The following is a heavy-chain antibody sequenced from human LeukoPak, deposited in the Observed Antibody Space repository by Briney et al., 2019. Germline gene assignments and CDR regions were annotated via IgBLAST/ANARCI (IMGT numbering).Heavy chain of an antibody. CDR3: ARDRQSLWFGELLSYYYYMDV. J-gene: IGHJ6*03. CDR1: GYTLTELS. Sequence: GASVKVSCKVSGYTLTELSMHWVRQAPGKGLEWMGGFDPEDGETIYAQKFQGRVTMTEDTSTDTAYMELRSLRSDDTAVYYCARDRQSLWFGELLSYYYYMDVWGKGTTVTVSS. V-gene: IGHV1-24*01. CDR2: FDPEDGET. D-gene: IGHD3-10*01.